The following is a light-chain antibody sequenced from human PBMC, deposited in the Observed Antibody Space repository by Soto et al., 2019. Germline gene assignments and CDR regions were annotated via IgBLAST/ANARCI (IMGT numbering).Light chain of an antibody. Sequence: DVQMTQSPSSLSASVGDRVTITCRASQRIRTSLNWYQQKPGKAPKFLIYDASSLQSEVPSRFNGSGSGTDFTLTISNLQPEDFATYYCQQSYSVPPTFGQGTKLEI. J-gene: IGKJ2*01. CDR1: QRIRTS. CDR2: DAS. V-gene: IGKV1-39*01. CDR3: QQSYSVPPT.